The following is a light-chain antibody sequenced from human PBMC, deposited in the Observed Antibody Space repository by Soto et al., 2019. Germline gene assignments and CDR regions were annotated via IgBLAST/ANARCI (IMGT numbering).Light chain of an antibody. Sequence: DIQMTQSPSSLSASVGDRVTITCRASQNINTYLNWCQQKPGKAPNLLIYAASSLQSGVPSRFSGSGSGTDFTLTISSLQPEAFATYYCQQSYSTPYTFGQGTKLEMK. V-gene: IGKV1-39*01. CDR1: QNINTY. CDR3: QQSYSTPYT. J-gene: IGKJ2*01. CDR2: AAS.